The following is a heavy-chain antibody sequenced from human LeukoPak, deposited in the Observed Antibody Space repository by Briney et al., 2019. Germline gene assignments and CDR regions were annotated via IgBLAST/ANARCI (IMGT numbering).Heavy chain of an antibody. Sequence: PGGSLRLSCAASGFTFDDYAMHRVRQAPGKGLEWVSGISWNSGSIGYADSVKGRFTISRDNAKNSLYLQMNSLRAEDTALYYCAKSTNYDILTEFDYWGQGTLVTVSS. CDR1: GFTFDDYA. CDR2: ISWNSGSI. J-gene: IGHJ4*02. V-gene: IGHV3-9*01. D-gene: IGHD3-9*01. CDR3: AKSTNYDILTEFDY.